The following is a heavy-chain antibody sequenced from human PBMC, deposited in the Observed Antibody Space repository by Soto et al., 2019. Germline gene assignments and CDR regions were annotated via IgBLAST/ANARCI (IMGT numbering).Heavy chain of an antibody. CDR3: ARSLGSGSYYKGWFDP. Sequence: EVQLVETGGGLIQPGGSLRLSCAASGFTVSSNYMSWVRQAPGKGLDWVSVIYSGGSTYYADSVKGRFTISRDNSKNTLYLQMNSLRAEDTAVYYCARSLGSGSYYKGWFDPWGQGTLVTVSS. V-gene: IGHV3-53*02. CDR1: GFTVSSNY. J-gene: IGHJ5*02. D-gene: IGHD3-10*01. CDR2: IYSGGST.